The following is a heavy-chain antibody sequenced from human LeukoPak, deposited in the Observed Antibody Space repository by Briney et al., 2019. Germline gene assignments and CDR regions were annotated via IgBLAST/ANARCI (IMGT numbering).Heavy chain of an antibody. CDR3: AKDSFVAGGRNYYYGMDV. CDR1: GGSISSYY. D-gene: IGHD2-15*01. J-gene: IGHJ6*02. Sequence: SETLSLTCTVSGGSISSYYWSWIRQPAGKGLEWIGRIYTSGSTNYNPSLKSRVTMSVDTSKNQFSLKLSSVTAADTAVYYCAKDSFVAGGRNYYYGMDVWGQGTTVTVSS. CDR2: IYTSGST. V-gene: IGHV4-4*07.